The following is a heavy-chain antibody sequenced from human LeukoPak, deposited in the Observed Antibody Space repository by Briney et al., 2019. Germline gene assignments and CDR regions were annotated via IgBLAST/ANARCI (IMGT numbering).Heavy chain of an antibody. CDR3: AKDKAPYSSSNNFDS. CDR2: VWYNVNTN. CDR1: GFTFSNFG. D-gene: IGHD6-6*01. J-gene: IGHJ4*02. Sequence: PGGTLPLSRAASGFTFSNFGIHWGPQATGRGLEGVAAVWYNVNTNFYAGSVRARFPLSRDPSENTVYLELSRLRGNDSAVYYSAKDKAPYSSSNNFDSCGQGTLVTVSS. V-gene: IGHV3-33*06.